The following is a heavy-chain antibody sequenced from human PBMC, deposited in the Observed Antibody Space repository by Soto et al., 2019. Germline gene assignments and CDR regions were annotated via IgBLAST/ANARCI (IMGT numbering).Heavy chain of an antibody. CDR1: GFTFSSYA. D-gene: IGHD6-19*01. V-gene: IGHV3-23*01. Sequence: PGGSLRLSCAASGFTFSSYAMGWVRQAQGKGLEWVSAISGSGGSTYYADSVKGRFTISRDNSKNTLYLQMNSLRAEDTAVYYCAKDAEQWLGGGWFDPWGQGTLVTVS. CDR3: AKDAEQWLGGGWFDP. CDR2: ISGSGGST. J-gene: IGHJ5*02.